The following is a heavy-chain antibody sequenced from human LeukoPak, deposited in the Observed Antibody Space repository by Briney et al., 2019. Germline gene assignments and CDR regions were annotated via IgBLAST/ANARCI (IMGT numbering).Heavy chain of an antibody. CDR3: VRQPGSTAAFDT. V-gene: IGHV4-59*08. J-gene: IGHJ3*02. CDR1: GVSMNNYY. CDR2: SHNNGES. D-gene: IGHD5-18*01. Sequence: SETLSLTCIVSGVSMNNYYWSWIRQTPGKGLEWIAYSHNNGESRYNPSLKSRITISVYTSKSEFTLKLSSVTAADTAIYYCVRQPGSTAAFDTWGRGTMVTVS.